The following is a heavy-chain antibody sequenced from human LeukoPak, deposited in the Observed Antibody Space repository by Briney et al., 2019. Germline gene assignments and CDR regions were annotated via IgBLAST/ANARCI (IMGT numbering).Heavy chain of an antibody. V-gene: IGHV4-59*01. CDR3: ARDPGYSSGWHHYFDY. Sequence: KASETLSLTCTVSGGSISSYYWSWIRQPPGKGLEWIGYIYYSGSTNYNPSLKSRVTISVDTSKNQFSLKLSSVTAADTAVYYCARDPGYSSGWHHYFDYWGQGTLVTVSS. J-gene: IGHJ4*02. D-gene: IGHD6-19*01. CDR1: GGSISSYY. CDR2: IYYSGST.